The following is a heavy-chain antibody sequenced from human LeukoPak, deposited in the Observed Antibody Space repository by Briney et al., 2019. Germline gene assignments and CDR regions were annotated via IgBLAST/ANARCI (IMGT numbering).Heavy chain of an antibody. CDR2: INHSGST. CDR3: AREAGTYFDY. V-gene: IGHV4-34*01. J-gene: IGHJ4*02. CDR1: GGSFSGYD. D-gene: IGHD6-19*01. Sequence: PSETLSLTCAVYGGSFSGYDWSWIRQPPGKGLEWIGEINHSGSTNYNPSLKSRVTISVDTSKNQFSLKLSSVTAADTAVYYCAREAGTYFDYWGQGTLVTVSS.